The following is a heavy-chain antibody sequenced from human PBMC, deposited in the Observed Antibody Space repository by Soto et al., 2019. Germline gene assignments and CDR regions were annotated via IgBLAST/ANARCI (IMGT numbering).Heavy chain of an antibody. V-gene: IGHV1-69*02. J-gene: IGHJ6*02. CDR1: GATFNTDT. D-gene: IGHD1-20*01. CDR2: ITPFLRHA. Sequence: QVQLVQSGAEVKKPGSSVRVSCKSSGATFNTDTINWVRQAPGQGLEWMGNITPFLRHANYAQKFQGTVTSTADKSTRTAYMEMRSLTSEDTAVYYCARMPVTGTSFGMDVWGQGTTVTVSS. CDR3: ARMPVTGTSFGMDV.